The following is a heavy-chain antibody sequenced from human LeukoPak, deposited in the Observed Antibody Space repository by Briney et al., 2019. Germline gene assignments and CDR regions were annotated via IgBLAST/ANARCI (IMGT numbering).Heavy chain of an antibody. V-gene: IGHV4-30-4*01. CDR2: IYYSGST. Sequence: PSETLSLTCTVSGGFISSVDYYWSWIRQPPGKGLEWIGYIYYSGSTYYDPSLKSRVMISVDASKNQFSLKLSSVTAADTAVYYCARLGIDYDILTGYIPDAFDTWGQGTMVTVSS. D-gene: IGHD3-9*01. CDR3: ARLGIDYDILTGYIPDAFDT. CDR1: GGFISSVDYY. J-gene: IGHJ3*02.